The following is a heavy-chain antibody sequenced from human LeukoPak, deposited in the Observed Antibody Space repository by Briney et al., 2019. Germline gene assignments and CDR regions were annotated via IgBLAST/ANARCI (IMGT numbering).Heavy chain of an antibody. CDR3: ARDGDGYNTPRGYYHYMDV. CDR2: IIPIFGTA. Sequence: ASVKVSCKASGGTFSSYAISWVRQAPGQGLEWMGGIIPIFGTANYAQKFQGRVTITTDESTSTAYMELSSLRSEDTAVYYCARDGDGYNTPRGYYHYMDVWGKGTTVTVSS. V-gene: IGHV1-69*05. D-gene: IGHD5-24*01. CDR1: GGTFSSYA. J-gene: IGHJ6*03.